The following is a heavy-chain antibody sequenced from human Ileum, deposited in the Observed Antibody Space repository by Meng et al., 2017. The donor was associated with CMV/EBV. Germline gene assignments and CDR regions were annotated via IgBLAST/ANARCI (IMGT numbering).Heavy chain of an antibody. J-gene: IGHJ6*02. V-gene: IGHV3-30*04. CDR2: ISYDGSNK. CDR3: ARDLRSYYYDDTSYGNYYYAMDV. Sequence: GGSLRLSCAASGFTFSSYAMHWVRQAPGKGLEWVAVISYDGSNKYYADSVKGRFTISRDNSKNTLYLQMNSLRAEDTAVYYCARDLRSYYYDDTSYGNYYYAMDVWGQGTTVTVSS. D-gene: IGHD3-22*01. CDR1: GFTFSSYA.